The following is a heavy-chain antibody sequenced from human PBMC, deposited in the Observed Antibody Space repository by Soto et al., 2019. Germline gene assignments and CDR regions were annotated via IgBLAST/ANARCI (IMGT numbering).Heavy chain of an antibody. CDR2: IWYDGSNK. D-gene: IGHD4-17*01. V-gene: IGHV3-33*01. Sequence: GGSLRLSCAASGFTFSSYGMHWVRQAPGKGLEWVAVIWYDGSNKYYADSVKGRFTISRDNSRNTLYLQMNSLRAEDTAVYYCARVAHDYGDYYFDYWGQGTLVTVSS. J-gene: IGHJ4*02. CDR1: GFTFSSYG. CDR3: ARVAHDYGDYYFDY.